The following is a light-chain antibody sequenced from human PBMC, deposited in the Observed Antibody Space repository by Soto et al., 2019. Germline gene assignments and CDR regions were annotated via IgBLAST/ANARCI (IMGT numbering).Light chain of an antibody. CDR1: QTVTSSY. CDR2: GAS. Sequence: EIVLTQSPGTLSLSPGERATLSCRASQTVTSSYLAWYQQRPGQAPRLLMHGASSRATGIPDRFSGSGSGTDFILTISRLEPEDFAVYYCHQYGSSPWTFGQGTKVEIK. V-gene: IGKV3-20*01. CDR3: HQYGSSPWT. J-gene: IGKJ1*01.